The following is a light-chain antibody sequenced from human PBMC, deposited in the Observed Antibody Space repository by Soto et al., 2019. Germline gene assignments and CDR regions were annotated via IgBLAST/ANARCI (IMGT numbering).Light chain of an antibody. J-gene: IGKJ4*01. CDR1: QSSCSY. CDR2: AAS. Sequence: DSQMTQAPSSLSASVGDRDTITWQASQSSCSYLNRYQQKPGKAPKLLIYAASSLQSGVPSRFSGNGSGTDFTLTISSLQPEDFATYYCQHSYSTPLTFGGGNKVEIK. V-gene: IGKV1-39*01. CDR3: QHSYSTPLT.